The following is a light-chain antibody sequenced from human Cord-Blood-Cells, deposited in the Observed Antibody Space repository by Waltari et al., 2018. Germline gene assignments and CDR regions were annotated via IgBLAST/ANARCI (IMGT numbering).Light chain of an antibody. CDR1: SPNSGSNY. Sequence: QSVLTQPPSASGTPGQRVTISCSGSSPNSGSNYVYWYQQLPGTAPKLLIYRKKQRPSGVPDRFSGSKSGTSASLAISGLRSEDEADYYCAAWDDSLSGPVFGGGTKLTVL. CDR3: AAWDDSLSGPV. CDR2: RKK. V-gene: IGLV1-47*01. J-gene: IGLJ2*01.